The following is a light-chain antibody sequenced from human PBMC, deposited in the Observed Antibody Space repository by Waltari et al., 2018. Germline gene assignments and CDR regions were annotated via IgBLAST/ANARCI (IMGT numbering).Light chain of an antibody. CDR1: QSVSRA. CDR3: QHYVRLPAT. Sequence: EIVLTQSPGSPSWSPGERVTLSCRASQSVSRALAWYQQKPGQAPRLLIFGASNRATGIPDRFSGSGSETDFSLTISRLEPEDFAVYYCQHYVRLPATFGRGTKVEIK. CDR2: GAS. V-gene: IGKV3-20*01. J-gene: IGKJ1*01.